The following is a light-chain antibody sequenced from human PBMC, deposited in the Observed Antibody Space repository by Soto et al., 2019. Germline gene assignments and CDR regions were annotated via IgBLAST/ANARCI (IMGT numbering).Light chain of an antibody. Sequence: DIQLTRSPSFLSASIGDRVTITCRASQGISTYLTWYQQKPGKAPKLLIYGASTLQSGVPSRFSGSGSGTEFTLTISSLQPEDFATYFCQQLNSFPPTFGQGTKVEIK. CDR1: QGISTY. V-gene: IGKV1-9*01. CDR2: GAS. J-gene: IGKJ1*01. CDR3: QQLNSFPPT.